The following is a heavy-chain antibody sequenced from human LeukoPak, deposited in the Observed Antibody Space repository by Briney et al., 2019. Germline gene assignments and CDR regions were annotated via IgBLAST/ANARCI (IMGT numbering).Heavy chain of an antibody. CDR2: ISSSGSAI. CDR3: ARGGSLGY. J-gene: IGHJ4*02. Sequence: GGSLRLSCEASGFTFSSYEMNWVRRAPGKGLEWVSKISSSGSAIYYADSVKGRFTISRDNAKSTLYLQMNSLRVEDTAVYYCARGGSLGYWGQGTLVTVSP. V-gene: IGHV3-48*03. D-gene: IGHD6-19*01. CDR1: GFTFSSYE.